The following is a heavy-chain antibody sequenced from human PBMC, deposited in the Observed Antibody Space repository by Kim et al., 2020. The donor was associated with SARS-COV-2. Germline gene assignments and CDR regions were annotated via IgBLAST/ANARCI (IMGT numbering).Heavy chain of an antibody. D-gene: IGHD6-19*01. CDR1: GFTFSSYE. V-gene: IGHV3-48*03. J-gene: IGHJ4*02. CDR3: ARSKGSAVASAWYLN. CDR2: ISSSGSTI. Sequence: GGSLRLSCAASGFTFSSYEMNWVRQAPGKGLEWVSYISSSGSTIYYADSVKGRFTISRDNAKNSLYLQMNSLRAEDTAVYYCARSKGSAVASAWYLNWGQGTLVTVSS.